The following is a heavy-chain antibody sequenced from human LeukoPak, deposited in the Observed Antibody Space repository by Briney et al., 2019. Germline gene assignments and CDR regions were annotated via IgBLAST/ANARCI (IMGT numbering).Heavy chain of an antibody. CDR2: ISSSGGST. J-gene: IGHJ4*02. V-gene: IGHV3-23*01. CDR1: GFTFSSYA. CDR3: AKDMVRGVIQSAFDF. D-gene: IGHD3-10*01. Sequence: PGGSLRLSCAASGFTFSSYAMSWVRQAPGKGLEWVSTISSSGGSTHYADSVNGRFTISRDSSKNTLHLQMNSLRVEDTAVYYCAKDMVRGVIQSAFDFWGQGTLVTVSS.